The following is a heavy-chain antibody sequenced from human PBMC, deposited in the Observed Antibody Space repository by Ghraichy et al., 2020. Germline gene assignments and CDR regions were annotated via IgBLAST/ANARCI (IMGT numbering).Heavy chain of an antibody. J-gene: IGHJ4*02. CDR3: ARYNDFGLDL. CDR2: VRDDGDK. Sequence: GGSLRLSCSASGFSVKYHDMHWVRQAPGKGLEWVNVVRDDGDKSYADSVKGRSSVSRDDLENKVFLLLNDVRPEDAAVYYCARYNDFGLDLWGQGTLVTVSP. CDR1: GFSVKYHD. D-gene: IGHD3/OR15-3a*01. V-gene: IGHV3-30*02.